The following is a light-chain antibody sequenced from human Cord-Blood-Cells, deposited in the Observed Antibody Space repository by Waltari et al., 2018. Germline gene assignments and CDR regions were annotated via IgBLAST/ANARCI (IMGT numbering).Light chain of an antibody. Sequence: QSALTQPASVSGSPGQSIAISCTGTSSDVGGYNYVSLYQQHPGKAPTLIIYDVSNRPSGVSNRFSGSKSGNTASLPISGVQAEDEADYYCSSYTSSSTRVYGTGTKVTVL. J-gene: IGLJ1*01. CDR3: SSYTSSSTRV. V-gene: IGLV2-14*01. CDR1: SSDVGGYNY. CDR2: DVS.